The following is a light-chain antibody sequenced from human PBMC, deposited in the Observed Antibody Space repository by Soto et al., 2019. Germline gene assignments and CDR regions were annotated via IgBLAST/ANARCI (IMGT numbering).Light chain of an antibody. J-gene: IGLJ1*01. Sequence: QSALTQPPSASGSPGQSVTISCTGTSSDVGGYKYVSWYQQHPGKAPKLMIFEVNKRPSGVPDRFSGAKSCNTASLTVSGLQAEDEADYYCSSYAGINNVGVFGTGTKLTVL. CDR1: SSDVGGYKY. CDR3: SSYAGINNVGV. V-gene: IGLV2-8*01. CDR2: EVN.